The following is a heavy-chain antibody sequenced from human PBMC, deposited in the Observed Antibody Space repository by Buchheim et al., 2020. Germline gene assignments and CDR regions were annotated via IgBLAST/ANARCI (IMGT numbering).Heavy chain of an antibody. CDR2: INSGGDRT. Sequence: EVQLLESGGGLVQPGGSLRLSCVVSGFTFSSSAMEWVRQAPGKGLEWVSSINSGGDRTTYEDSVKGRFTMSRDNSKNTLYLQMNGLTVEDTDIYYCAKDGFSLVVKPQMFPPNLWGQGAT. CDR1: GFTFSSSA. V-gene: IGHV3-23*01. CDR3: AKDGFSLVVKPQMFPPNL. J-gene: IGHJ6*02. D-gene: IGHD2-21*01.